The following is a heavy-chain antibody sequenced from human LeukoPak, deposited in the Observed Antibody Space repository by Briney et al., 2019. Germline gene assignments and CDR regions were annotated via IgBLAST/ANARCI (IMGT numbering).Heavy chain of an antibody. CDR2: INTNTGNP. V-gene: IGHV7-4-1*02. J-gene: IGHJ3*02. D-gene: IGHD3-22*01. CDR3: ARTSSGSSGAFDI. CDR1: GYTFTSYA. Sequence: ASVKVSCKASGYTFTSYAMNWVRQPPGQGLEWVGLINTNTGNPTYAQGFTGGFVFSLDTSVSTAYLQISSLKAEDTAVYYCARTSSGSSGAFDIWGQGTMVTVSS.